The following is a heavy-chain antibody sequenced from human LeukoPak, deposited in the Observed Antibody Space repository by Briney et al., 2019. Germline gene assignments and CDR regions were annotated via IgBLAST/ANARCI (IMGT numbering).Heavy chain of an antibody. CDR3: ARSWNSPRMNYYYYYMDV. CDR2: INPNSGGT. CDR1: GYTFTSYA. V-gene: IGHV1-2*02. J-gene: IGHJ6*03. Sequence: ASVKVSCKASGYTFTSYAMNWVRQAPGQGLEWMGWINPNSGGTNYAQKFQGRVTMTRDTSISTAYMELSRLRSDDTAVYYCARSWNSPRMNYYYYYMDVWGKGTTVTVSS. D-gene: IGHD1-7*01.